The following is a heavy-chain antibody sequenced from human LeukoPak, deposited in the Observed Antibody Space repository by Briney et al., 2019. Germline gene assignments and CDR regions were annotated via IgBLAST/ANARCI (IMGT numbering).Heavy chain of an antibody. V-gene: IGHV1-18*01. J-gene: IGHJ6*03. CDR2: ISAYNGNT. CDR1: GYTFTSYA. CDR3: ARDRQRDGGLYYYYYMDV. Sequence: GASVKVSCKASGYTFTSYAMHWVRQAPGQRLEWMGWISAYNGNTNYAQKLQGRVTMTTDTSTSTAYMELRSLRSDDTAVYYCARDRQRDGGLYYYYYMDVWGKGTTVTVSS. D-gene: IGHD4-23*01.